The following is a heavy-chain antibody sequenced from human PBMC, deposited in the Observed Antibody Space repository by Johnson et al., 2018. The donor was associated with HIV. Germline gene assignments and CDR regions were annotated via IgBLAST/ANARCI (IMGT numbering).Heavy chain of an antibody. V-gene: IGHV3-15*05. CDR1: GFTFSNAW. Sequence: MLLVESGGGLVKPGGSLRLSCAASGFTFSNAWMSWVRQAPGKGLEWVGRIKSKTDGGTTDYAAPVKGRFTIARDDSNNTLYLQMNSLRAEDTALYYCAIIPPHYYDSSGLSYSRTRHAFDIWGQGTMVTVSS. CDR3: AIIPPHYYDSSGLSYSRTRHAFDI. J-gene: IGHJ3*02. D-gene: IGHD3-22*01. CDR2: IKSKTDGGTT.